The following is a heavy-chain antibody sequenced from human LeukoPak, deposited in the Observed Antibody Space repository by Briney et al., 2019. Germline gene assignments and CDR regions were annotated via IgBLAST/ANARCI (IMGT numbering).Heavy chain of an antibody. V-gene: IGHV4-61*02. CDR3: ASRVAASGRRDY. J-gene: IGHJ4*02. D-gene: IGHD6-13*01. CDR2: IYTSGST. CDR1: GGSISSGSYY. Sequence: SETLSLTCTVSGGSISSGSYYWSWIRQPAGKGLEWIGRIYTSGSTNYNPSLKSRVTISVDTSKNQFSLKLSSVTAADTAVYYCASRVAASGRRDYWGQGTLVTVSS.